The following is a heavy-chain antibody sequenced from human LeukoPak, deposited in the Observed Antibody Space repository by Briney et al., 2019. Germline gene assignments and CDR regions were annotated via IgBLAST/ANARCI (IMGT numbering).Heavy chain of an antibody. CDR1: GFTFDNFA. J-gene: IGHJ5*02. CDR3: ARDGINWADR. D-gene: IGHD3-16*01. Sequence: PGGSLRLSCASSGFTFDNFAMNWVRQTPGKGLEWVSYISRSSSLIIYADSVKGRFTVSRDNGKNSLYLDVNSLTVEDTGLYYCARDGINWADRWGQGTLVTVSS. V-gene: IGHV3-21*05. CDR2: ISRSSSLI.